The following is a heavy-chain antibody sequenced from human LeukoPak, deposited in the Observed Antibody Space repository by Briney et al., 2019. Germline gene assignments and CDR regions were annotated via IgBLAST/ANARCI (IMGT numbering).Heavy chain of an antibody. Sequence: GGSLRLSCTASGFTFGDYAMSWVRQAPGKGLEWVGFIRSKAYGGTTEYAASLKGRFTISRDDSKSIANLQMNSLKTEDTAVYYCTRDWVRGYSYGLRAFDIWGQGTMVTVSS. CDR3: TRDWVRGYSYGLRAFDI. CDR1: GFTFGDYA. V-gene: IGHV3-49*04. CDR2: IRSKAYGGTT. J-gene: IGHJ3*02. D-gene: IGHD5-18*01.